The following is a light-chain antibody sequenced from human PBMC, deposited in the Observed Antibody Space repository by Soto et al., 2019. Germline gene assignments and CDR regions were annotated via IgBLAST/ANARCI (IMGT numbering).Light chain of an antibody. V-gene: IGLV2-14*03. CDR2: DVT. CDR3: SSYASGSTLVV. CDR1: SSDVGRYNH. Sequence: QSALTQPASVSGSPGQSITISCTGTSSDVGRYNHVSWYQQHPGKAPKLMIFDVTTRPSGVSHRFSGSKSGDTASLTISGLQAEDEADYYCSSYASGSTLVVFGGGTKLTVL. J-gene: IGLJ2*01.